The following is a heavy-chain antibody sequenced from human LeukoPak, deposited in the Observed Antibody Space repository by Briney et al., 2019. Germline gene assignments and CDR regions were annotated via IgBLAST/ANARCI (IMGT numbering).Heavy chain of an antibody. D-gene: IGHD3-10*01. CDR3: ARESYGSGSYTLYY. CDR1: GFTFSSYG. Sequence: GGSLRLSCAASGFTFSSYGMHWVRQAPGKGLEWVAVISYDGSNKYYADSVKGRFTISRDNAKNSLYLQMNSLRAEDTAVYYCARESYGSGSYTLYYWGQGTLVTVSS. CDR2: ISYDGSNK. V-gene: IGHV3-30*03. J-gene: IGHJ4*02.